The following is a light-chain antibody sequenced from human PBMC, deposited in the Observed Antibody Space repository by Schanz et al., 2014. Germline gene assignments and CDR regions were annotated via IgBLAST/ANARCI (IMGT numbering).Light chain of an antibody. CDR3: QSYDSSLSGPV. V-gene: IGLV1-47*01. Sequence: QSVLTQPPSASGTPGQTVTISCSGSSSDIGRNYVFWFQQLPGRAPKRLIYRDNQRSSGISDRLSASKSGTSASLAISGLRSEDEADYYCQSYDSSLSGPVFGGGTKLTVL. CDR2: RDN. J-gene: IGLJ3*02. CDR1: SSDIGRNY.